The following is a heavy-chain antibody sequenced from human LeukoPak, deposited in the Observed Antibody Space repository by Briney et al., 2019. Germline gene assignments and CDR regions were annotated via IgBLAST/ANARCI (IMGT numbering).Heavy chain of an antibody. Sequence: ASVRVSCKTSGYTFTAYYIHWVRQAPGQGLEWMGSINPNTGGTSYAQKSQGRVTMSRDTSISTAYMELSRLSSDDTAVYYCARDYYDRFGYGAFDYWGQGTLVTVSS. CDR2: INPNTGGT. CDR3: ARDYYDRFGYGAFDY. CDR1: GYTFTAYY. J-gene: IGHJ4*02. V-gene: IGHV1-2*02. D-gene: IGHD3-22*01.